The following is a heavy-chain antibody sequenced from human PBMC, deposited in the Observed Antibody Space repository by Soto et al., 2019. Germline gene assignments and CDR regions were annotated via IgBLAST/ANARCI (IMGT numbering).Heavy chain of an antibody. CDR3: AKDATYYYGSGSYYNGHDY. CDR1: GFTFSSYG. CDR2: ISYDGSNK. V-gene: IGHV3-30*18. Sequence: QVQLVESGGGVVQPGRSLRLSCAASGFTFSSYGMHWVRQAPGKGLEWVAVISYDGSNKYYADSVKGRFTISRDNSKNTLYLQMNSLRAEDTAVYYCAKDATYYYGSGSYYNGHDYWGQGTLVTVSS. J-gene: IGHJ4*02. D-gene: IGHD3-10*01.